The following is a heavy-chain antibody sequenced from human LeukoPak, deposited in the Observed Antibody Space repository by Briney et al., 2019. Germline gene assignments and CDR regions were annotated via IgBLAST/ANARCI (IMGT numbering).Heavy chain of an antibody. Sequence: GGSLRLSCAVSGFTFSSYAMSWVRQAPGKGLEWVSAIGSRGRSTYYADSVTGRFTISRDNSENTLYLQMNSLRAEDTAVYYCAKCRDYCDSSGYFRAEYFQYWGQGTLVTVSS. D-gene: IGHD3-22*01. CDR2: IGSRGRST. J-gene: IGHJ1*01. CDR1: GFTFSSYA. V-gene: IGHV3-23*01. CDR3: AKCRDYCDSSGYFRAEYFQY.